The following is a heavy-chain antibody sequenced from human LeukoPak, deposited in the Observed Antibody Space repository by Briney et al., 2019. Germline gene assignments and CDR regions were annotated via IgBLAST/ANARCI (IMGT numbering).Heavy chain of an antibody. CDR3: ARDLYSGYEYSDAFDI. V-gene: IGHV4-38-2*02. J-gene: IGHJ3*02. CDR2: IYHSGST. CDR1: GYSISSGYY. D-gene: IGHD5-12*01. Sequence: SETLSLTCTVSGYSISSGYYWGWIRQPPGKGLEWIGSIYHSGSTYYNPSLKSRVTISVDTSKNQFSLKLSSVTAADTAVYYCARDLYSGYEYSDAFDIWGQGTMVTVSS.